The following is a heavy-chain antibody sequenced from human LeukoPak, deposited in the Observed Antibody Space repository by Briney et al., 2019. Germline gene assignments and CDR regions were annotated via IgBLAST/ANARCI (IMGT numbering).Heavy chain of an antibody. CDR2: IIPIFGTA. Sequence: GASVKVSCKASGGTFSSYAISCVRQAPGQGLEWMGGIIPIFGTANYAQKFQGRVTITADESTSTAYMELSSLRSEDTAVYYCASGYCSSTSCRYFDLWGRGTLVTVSS. CDR3: ASGYCSSTSCRYFDL. J-gene: IGHJ2*01. V-gene: IGHV1-69*01. CDR1: GGTFSSYA. D-gene: IGHD2-2*03.